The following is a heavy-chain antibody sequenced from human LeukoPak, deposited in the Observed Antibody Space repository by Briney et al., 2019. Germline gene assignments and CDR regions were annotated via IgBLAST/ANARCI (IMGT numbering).Heavy chain of an antibody. CDR1: GFTFTHYG. J-gene: IGHJ4*02. D-gene: IGHD4-11*01. V-gene: IGHV3-33*01. CDR2: IWSDGTRE. Sequence: GRSLRLSCVASGFTFTHYGFHWVRQTPGKGLEWVAIIWSDGTRENYADSVKGRFTISRDNSKNTLYLQMNSLRAEDTAVYFCARDYSVGSPGDWGQGTLVTVSS. CDR3: ARDYSVGSPGD.